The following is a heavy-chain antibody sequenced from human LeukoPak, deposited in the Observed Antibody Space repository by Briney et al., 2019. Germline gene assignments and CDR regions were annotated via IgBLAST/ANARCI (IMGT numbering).Heavy chain of an antibody. CDR1: GFTFSSYA. D-gene: IGHD5-24*01. CDR3: AKHLVDGYSYFDY. V-gene: IGHV3-23*01. Sequence: GGSLRLSCAASGFTFSSYAMSWVRQAPGKGLEWVSVISGSGGNTYYADSVKGRFTISRDNSKNTLYLQMNSLRAEDTAVYYCAKHLVDGYSYFDYWGLGTLVTVSS. J-gene: IGHJ4*02. CDR2: ISGSGGNT.